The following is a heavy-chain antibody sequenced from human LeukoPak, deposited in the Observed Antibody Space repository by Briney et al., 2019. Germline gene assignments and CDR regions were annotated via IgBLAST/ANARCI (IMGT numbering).Heavy chain of an antibody. Sequence: SETLSLTCTVSDGSMTNYHWTWIRQSPGKAPEYIGYIYNIETTNYNPSLKSRVTVSVDMSKKQFSLRLNSVTAADTAVYYCARWSDGYRFDPWGQGILVTVSS. CDR3: ARWSDGYRFDP. D-gene: IGHD5-18*01. J-gene: IGHJ5*02. CDR2: IYNIETT. V-gene: IGHV4-59*01. CDR1: DGSMTNYH.